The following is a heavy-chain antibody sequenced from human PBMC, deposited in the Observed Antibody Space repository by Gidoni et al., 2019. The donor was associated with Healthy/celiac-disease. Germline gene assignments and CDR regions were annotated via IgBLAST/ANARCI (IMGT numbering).Heavy chain of an antibody. D-gene: IGHD6-13*01. CDR3: AHRLAAAEFGY. Sequence: QTPVKESGPTLVKPTQTLTPTFTSSGLPLSTSGVGVGWIRQPPGKALEWLALIYWDDDKRYSPSLKSRLTITKDTSKNQVVLTMTNMDPVDTATYYCAHRLAAAEFGYWGQGTLVTVSS. CDR2: IYWDDDK. CDR1: GLPLSTSGVG. V-gene: IGHV2-5*02. J-gene: IGHJ4*02.